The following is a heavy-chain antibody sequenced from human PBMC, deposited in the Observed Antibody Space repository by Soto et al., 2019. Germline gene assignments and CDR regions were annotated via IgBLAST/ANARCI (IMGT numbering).Heavy chain of an antibody. CDR3: AKPGGVYAIEGYFDY. J-gene: IGHJ4*02. V-gene: IGHV3-30*18. Sequence: GGSLRLSCAASGFTFSSYGMHWVRQAPGKGLEWVAVISYDGSNKYYADSVKGRFTISRDNSKNTLYLQMNSLRAEDTAVYYCAKPGGVYAIEGYFDYWGQGTLVTVSS. D-gene: IGHD2-8*01. CDR2: ISYDGSNK. CDR1: GFTFSSYG.